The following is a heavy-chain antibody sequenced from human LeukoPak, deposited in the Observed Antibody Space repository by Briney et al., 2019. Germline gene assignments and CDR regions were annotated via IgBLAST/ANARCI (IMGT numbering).Heavy chain of an antibody. CDR1: GFSFSSYA. Sequence: QPGGSVRLSCVASGFSFSSYAMSWVRQTPERGLEWVSSVSVTGAPYNGDSAKGRFTTSRDNSKNTMYLQMNSLRAEDTAVYYCVKDPLASTTGKYYMDVWRKGTTVIVSS. D-gene: IGHD1-1*01. V-gene: IGHV3-23*01. J-gene: IGHJ6*03. CDR3: VKDPLASTTGKYYMDV. CDR2: VSVTGAP.